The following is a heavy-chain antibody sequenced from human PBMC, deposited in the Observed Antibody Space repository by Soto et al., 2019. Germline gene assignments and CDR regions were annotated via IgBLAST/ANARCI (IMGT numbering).Heavy chain of an antibody. J-gene: IGHJ4*02. CDR1: GFIFSNAL. CDR2: IKRKTDGGTT. CDR3: TTVVYDTSGYPHY. D-gene: IGHD3-22*01. Sequence: GGSLRLSCAASGFIFSNALMNWVRQAPGKGPEWVGHIKRKTDGGTTDYAAPVKGRFTISRDDSKNTLYLEMNSLKIEDTAVYYCTTVVYDTSGYPHYWGQGTLVTVSS. V-gene: IGHV3-15*07.